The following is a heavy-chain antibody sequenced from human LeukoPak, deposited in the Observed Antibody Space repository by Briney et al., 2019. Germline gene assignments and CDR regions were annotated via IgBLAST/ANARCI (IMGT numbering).Heavy chain of an antibody. CDR2: ISYDGSDK. Sequence: GGSLRLSCAASGFTFSHYAMHWVRQAPGKGLEWVAVISYDGSDKFYTDSVKGRFTISRDNSTNTLYLQMNSLKIEDTAVYYCAKDRVTMVRGVNHFAYWGQGTLVTVSS. J-gene: IGHJ4*02. D-gene: IGHD3-10*01. V-gene: IGHV3-30-3*01. CDR3: AKDRVTMVRGVNHFAY. CDR1: GFTFSHYA.